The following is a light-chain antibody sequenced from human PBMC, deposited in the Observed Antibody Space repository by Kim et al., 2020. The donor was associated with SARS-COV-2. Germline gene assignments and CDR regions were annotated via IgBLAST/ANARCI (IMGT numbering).Light chain of an antibody. Sequence: EAVGDRVTITCQESQANSTWLASYQQIPGKAPNLLISAASSLQSGVPSRFSGSGSGTHFTLTITNLQPEDFATYYCQEADSFPTTFGQGTRLEIK. V-gene: IGKV1-12*01. CDR1: QANSTW. CDR3: QEADSFPTT. J-gene: IGKJ5*01. CDR2: AAS.